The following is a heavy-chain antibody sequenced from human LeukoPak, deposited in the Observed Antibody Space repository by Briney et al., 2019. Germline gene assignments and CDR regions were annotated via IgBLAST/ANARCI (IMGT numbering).Heavy chain of an antibody. CDR3: AIGLEWELPQHYYYYMDV. Sequence: SETLSLTCAVYGGPFCGYYWSWIRQPPGEGLEWSGEINHSVSTNYNPSLKSRVTISLETPKNQFYLKLSSVTAADTAVYYCAIGLEWELPQHYYYYMDVWGEGTTVTVSS. J-gene: IGHJ6*03. D-gene: IGHD1-26*01. CDR2: INHSVST. CDR1: GGPFCGYY. V-gene: IGHV4-34*01.